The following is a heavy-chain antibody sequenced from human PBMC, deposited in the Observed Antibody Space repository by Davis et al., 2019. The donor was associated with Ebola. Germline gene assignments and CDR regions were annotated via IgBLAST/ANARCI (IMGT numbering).Heavy chain of an antibody. J-gene: IGHJ5*02. CDR2: MNPSSGNT. Sequence: AASVKVSCKASGYTFSNYDINWVRQATGQGLEWMGWMNPSSGNTGYAQRFQGRVTMTRDTSITTAYMELSSLTFDDTAVYFCTRGIARRQLGSWFDPWGQGTPVTVSP. D-gene: IGHD6-6*01. V-gene: IGHV1-8*01. CDR1: GYTFSNYD. CDR3: TRGIARRQLGSWFDP.